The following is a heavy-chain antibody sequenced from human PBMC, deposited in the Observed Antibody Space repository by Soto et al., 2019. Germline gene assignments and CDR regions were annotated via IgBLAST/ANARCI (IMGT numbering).Heavy chain of an antibody. CDR1: GYSFTSYW. D-gene: IGHD3-22*01. V-gene: IGHV5-51*01. CDR3: AGAYDSSGYYYGY. Sequence: LKISCKGSGYSFTSYWIGWVRQMPGKGLEWMGIIYPGDSDTRYSPSFQGQVTISADKSISTAYLQWSSLKASDTAMYYCAGAYDSSGYYYGYWGQGTLVTVSS. CDR2: IYPGDSDT. J-gene: IGHJ4*02.